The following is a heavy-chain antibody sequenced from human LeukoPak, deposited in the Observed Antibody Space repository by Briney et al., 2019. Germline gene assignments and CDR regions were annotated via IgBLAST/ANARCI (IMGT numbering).Heavy chain of an antibody. CDR2: MNPNSGNT. Sequence: ASVKVSCKASGYTFTSYDINWVRQATGQGLEWMGWMNPNSGNTGYAQKFQGRVTITRNTSISTAYMELSSLRSDDTAVYYCARDPPFEDFDAFDIWGQGTMVTVSS. CDR1: GYTFTSYD. J-gene: IGHJ3*02. D-gene: IGHD3-16*01. CDR3: ARDPPFEDFDAFDI. V-gene: IGHV1-8*03.